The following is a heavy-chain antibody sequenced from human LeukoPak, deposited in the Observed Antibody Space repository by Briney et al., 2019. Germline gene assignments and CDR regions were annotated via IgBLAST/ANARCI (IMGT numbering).Heavy chain of an antibody. CDR1: GFTFSSYA. CDR3: ARESGSYPLEFDY. Sequence: PGGSLRLSCAASGFTFSSYAMSWVRQAPGKGLEWVANIKQDGSEKYYVDSVKGRFTISRDNAKYSLFLQMNSLRAEDTAVYCARESGSYPLEFDYWGQGTLVTVSS. D-gene: IGHD1-26*01. V-gene: IGHV3-7*01. J-gene: IGHJ4*02. CDR2: IKQDGSEK.